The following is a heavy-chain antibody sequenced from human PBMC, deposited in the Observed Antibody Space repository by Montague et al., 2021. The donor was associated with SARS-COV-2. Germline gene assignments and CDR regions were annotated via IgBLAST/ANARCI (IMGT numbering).Heavy chain of an antibody. CDR1: GFTFGDYA. D-gene: IGHD1-26*01. CDR2: INWNSNSI. V-gene: IGHV3-9*01. CDR3: AQGYSGTYDEYFDL. J-gene: IGHJ2*01. Sequence: SLRLSCAASGFTFGDYAMHWVRQAPGKGLEWVSGINWNSNSIGYADSVKGRFTISRDNAKNSLYLQMNSLRAEDTALYYCAQGYSGTYDEYFDLWGRGTLVTVSS.